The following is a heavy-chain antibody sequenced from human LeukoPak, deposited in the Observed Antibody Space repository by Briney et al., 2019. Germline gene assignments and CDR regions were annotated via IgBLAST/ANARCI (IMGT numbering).Heavy chain of an antibody. CDR2: IKQDGSEK. J-gene: IGHJ4*02. Sequence: GGSLRLSCAASGFTFSSYWMSWVRQAPGKGLEWVANIKQDGSEKYYVDSVKGRFTISRGNAKNSLYLQMNSLRAEDTAVYYCARDRPYYDILTGFNWGQGTLVTVSS. V-gene: IGHV3-7*03. CDR1: GFTFSSYW. D-gene: IGHD3-9*01. CDR3: ARDRPYYDILTGFN.